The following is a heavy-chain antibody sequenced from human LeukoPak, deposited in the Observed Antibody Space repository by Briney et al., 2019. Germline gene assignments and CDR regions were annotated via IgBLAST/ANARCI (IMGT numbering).Heavy chain of an antibody. D-gene: IGHD3-16*02. CDR2: ISAYNGNT. V-gene: IGHV1-18*01. Sequence: ASVKVSCKASGYTFTSYGISRVRQAPGQGLEWMGWISAYNGNTNYAQKLQGRVTMTTDTSTSTAYMELRSLRSDDTAVYYCARDTITFGGVIVRENAFDIWGQGTMVTVSS. CDR3: ARDTITFGGVIVRENAFDI. CDR1: GYTFTSYG. J-gene: IGHJ3*02.